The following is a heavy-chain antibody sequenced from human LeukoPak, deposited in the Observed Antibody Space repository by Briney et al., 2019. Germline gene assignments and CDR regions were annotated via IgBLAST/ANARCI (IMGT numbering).Heavy chain of an antibody. J-gene: IGHJ4*02. CDR3: ARHCSSGMGNFDY. Sequence: SETLSLTCTVSGGSISSSSYYWGWIRQPPGRGLEWIGSIYYSGSTYYNPSLKSRVTISVDTSKNQFSLKLSSVTAADTGAYYCARHCSSGMGNFDYWGQGTLVTVSS. CDR1: GGSISSSSYY. V-gene: IGHV4-39*01. D-gene: IGHD6-19*01. CDR2: IYYSGST.